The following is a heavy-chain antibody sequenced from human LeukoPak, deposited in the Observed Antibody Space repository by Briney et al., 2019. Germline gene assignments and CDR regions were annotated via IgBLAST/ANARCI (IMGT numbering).Heavy chain of an antibody. CDR1: GFTFSSYS. Sequence: AGSLTLSCAASGFTFSSYSRHWVRQAPGKGLEWMAVISYDGSNKYYADSVKGRFTISRDNSKNTLYLQMNSLRAEDTAVYYCAREDSPYQLPPLDYWGQGTLVTVSS. V-gene: IGHV3-30*03. J-gene: IGHJ4*02. CDR3: AREDSPYQLPPLDY. CDR2: ISYDGSNK. D-gene: IGHD2-2*01.